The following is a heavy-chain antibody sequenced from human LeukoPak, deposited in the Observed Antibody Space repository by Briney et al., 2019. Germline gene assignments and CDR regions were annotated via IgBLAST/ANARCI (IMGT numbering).Heavy chain of an antibody. V-gene: IGHV3-53*01. Sequence: GGSLRLSCAASGFSVSSIYMNWVGQAPGKRLEWVSVIYSDGTTYYADSVKGRFTISRDDSKNTLYLHMNSLRAEDTAVYYCARAPNWRFDHWGQGTLVTVSS. D-gene: IGHD1-1*01. CDR1: GFSVSSIY. J-gene: IGHJ4*02. CDR2: IYSDGTT. CDR3: ARAPNWRFDH.